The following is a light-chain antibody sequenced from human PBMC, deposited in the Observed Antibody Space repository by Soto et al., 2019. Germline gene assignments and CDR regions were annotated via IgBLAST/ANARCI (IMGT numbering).Light chain of an antibody. Sequence: QSALTQSPFASGSPGQSVTISCTGTSSDVGNYKYVSWYQQHPGKAPKLMIYEVSKRPSGVPDRFSGSKSGNTASLTVSGLQVEDEADYYCSSYAGSNLWVFGGGTKLTVL. V-gene: IGLV2-8*01. J-gene: IGLJ3*02. CDR2: EVS. CDR1: SSDVGNYKY. CDR3: SSYAGSNLWV.